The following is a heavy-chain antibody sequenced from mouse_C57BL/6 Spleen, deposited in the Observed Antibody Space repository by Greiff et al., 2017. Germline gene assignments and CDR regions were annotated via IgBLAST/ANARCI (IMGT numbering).Heavy chain of an antibody. V-gene: IGHV6-6*01. CDR3: TPYGNDVSMDY. CDR1: GFTFSDAW. J-gene: IGHJ4*01. D-gene: IGHD2-2*01. CDR2: IRNKANNHAT. Sequence: EVQLVESGGGLVPPGGSVKLSCAASGFTFSDAWMDWVRQSPEKGLEWVADIRNKANNHATYYAESVKGKFTISRDDSKSSVYLHMNSLRAEDTGIDYCTPYGNDVSMDYWGQGTAVTVSS.